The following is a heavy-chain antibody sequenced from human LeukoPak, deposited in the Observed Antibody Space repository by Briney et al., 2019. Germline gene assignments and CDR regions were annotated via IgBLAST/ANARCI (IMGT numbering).Heavy chain of an antibody. CDR3: AQDLRYCSSTSCYASYILSYYYYGMDV. Sequence: PGGSLRLSCTPSGFTFSSYAMSWVRQAPGKGLEWVSAISGSGGSTYYADSVKGRFTISRDNSKNTLYLQMNSMRAENTDVYYCAQDLRYCSSTSCYASYILSYYYYGMDVWGQGTTVTVSS. J-gene: IGHJ6*02. CDR2: ISGSGGST. D-gene: IGHD2-2*01. CDR1: GFTFSSYA. V-gene: IGHV3-23*01.